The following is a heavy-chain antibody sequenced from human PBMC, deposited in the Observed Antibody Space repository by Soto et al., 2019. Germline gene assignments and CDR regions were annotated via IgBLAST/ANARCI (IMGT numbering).Heavy chain of an antibody. Sequence: QLQLQESGPGLVKPSETLSLTCTVSGGSISSSSYYWGWIRQPPGKGLEWIGSIYYSGSTYYNPSLKSRVTISVDTSKNQFSLKLSSVTAADTAVYYCARHGRGWRGAFDIWGLGTMVTVSS. CDR2: IYYSGST. J-gene: IGHJ3*02. D-gene: IGHD1-26*01. CDR3: ARHGRGWRGAFDI. V-gene: IGHV4-39*01. CDR1: GGSISSSSYY.